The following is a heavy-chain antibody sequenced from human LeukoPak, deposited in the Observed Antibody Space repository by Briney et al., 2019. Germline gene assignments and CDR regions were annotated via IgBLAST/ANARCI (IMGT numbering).Heavy chain of an antibody. CDR3: ARMWIQLWPFDY. CDR1: GFIFSNYW. J-gene: IGHJ4*02. D-gene: IGHD5-18*01. CDR2: INQDGSEK. V-gene: IGHV3-7*03. Sequence: GGSLRLSCAASGFIFSNYWMSWVRQAPGKGLEWGANINQDGSEKYSVDPLKGRFTISRDNAKNSLYLQMNSLRAEDTAVYYCARMWIQLWPFDYWGQGTLVTVSS.